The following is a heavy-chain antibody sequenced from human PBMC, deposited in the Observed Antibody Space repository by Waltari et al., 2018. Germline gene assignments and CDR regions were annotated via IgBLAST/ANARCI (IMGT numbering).Heavy chain of an antibody. J-gene: IGHJ4*01. CDR1: GFTFTPAW. CDR2: IKSKSDGATT. Sequence: EVKRVESGGGSMKPGDSLRLSCVASGFTFTPAWLTWVRQAPGKGLEWVGRIKSKSDGATTDFAAPVKGRFSISREDSQNMVFLQMNSLRTEDTAVYYCTTLDAPWGGWGHGTLVTVS. V-gene: IGHV3-15*01. CDR3: TTLDAPWGG. D-gene: IGHD7-27*01.